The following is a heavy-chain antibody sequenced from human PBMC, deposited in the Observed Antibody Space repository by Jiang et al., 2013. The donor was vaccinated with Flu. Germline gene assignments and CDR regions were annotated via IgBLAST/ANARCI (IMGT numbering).Heavy chain of an antibody. V-gene: IGHV2-70*12. CDR1: GFSLTTGGIF. D-gene: IGHD3-3*01. J-gene: IGHJ4*03. Sequence: KPTQTLTLTCTCSGFSLTTGGIFVSWIRQPPGKALEWLARIDWDNEKYYSTSLQTRLTISKDSTTNQVVLTMTDMDPDDTATYYCAQGLLGVFLFLTTWGQGNPVTVSS. CDR2: IDWDNEK. CDR3: AQGLLGVFLFLTT.